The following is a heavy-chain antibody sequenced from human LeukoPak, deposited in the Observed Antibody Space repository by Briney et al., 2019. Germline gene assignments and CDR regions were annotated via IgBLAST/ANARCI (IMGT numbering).Heavy chain of an antibody. J-gene: IGHJ4*02. Sequence: ASVKVSCKASGYTLTSYDINWVRQATGQGLEWMGWMDPNSGNTGYAQKFQGRVTMTRNTSISTAYMELSSLRSEDTAMYYCARGRYDSSGYFTYWGQGTLVTVSS. D-gene: IGHD3-22*01. V-gene: IGHV1-8*01. CDR1: GYTLTSYD. CDR3: ARGRYDSSGYFTY. CDR2: MDPNSGNT.